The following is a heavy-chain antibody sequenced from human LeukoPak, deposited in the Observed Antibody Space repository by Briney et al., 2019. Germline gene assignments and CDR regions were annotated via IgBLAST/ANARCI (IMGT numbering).Heavy chain of an antibody. CDR2: MNPNSGNT. V-gene: IGHV1-8*01. CDR3: ASSVAGTHYCYMDV. Sequence: ASVKVSCKASGYTFTSYDINWVRQATGQGLEWMGWMNPNSGNTGYAQKFQGRVTMTRNTSISTAYMELSSLRSEDTAVYYCASSVAGTHYCYMDVWGKGTTVTISS. J-gene: IGHJ6*03. CDR1: GYTFTSYD. D-gene: IGHD6-19*01.